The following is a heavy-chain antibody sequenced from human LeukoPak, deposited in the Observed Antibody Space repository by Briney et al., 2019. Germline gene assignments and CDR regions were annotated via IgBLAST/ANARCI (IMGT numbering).Heavy chain of an antibody. CDR1: GFTFSIYG. CDR2: IRYHGSDK. Sequence: GGSLRLSCVASGFTFSIYGMHWVRQAPGKGLEWVAFIRYHGSDKFYADSVKGRFTISRDNSKNTLYLQMNSLRPEDTSVYYCARSPTSWYFDYWGQGTLVTVSS. J-gene: IGHJ4*02. D-gene: IGHD2-2*01. CDR3: ARSPTSWYFDY. V-gene: IGHV3-30*02.